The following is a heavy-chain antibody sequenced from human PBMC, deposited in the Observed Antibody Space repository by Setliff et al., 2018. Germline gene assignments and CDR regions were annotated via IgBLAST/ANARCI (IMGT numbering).Heavy chain of an antibody. CDR1: GGSISSGNYY. Sequence: SSETLSLTCTVSGGSISSGNYYWSWIRQPAGKGLEWIGHIQTSGTTNYNPSLKSRVTISVDTSKNQFSLKLISVTAADAAVYYCARDPGNRHYMDVWGKGTTVTVSS. CDR3: ARDPGNRHYMDV. CDR2: IQTSGTT. J-gene: IGHJ6*03. V-gene: IGHV4-61*09.